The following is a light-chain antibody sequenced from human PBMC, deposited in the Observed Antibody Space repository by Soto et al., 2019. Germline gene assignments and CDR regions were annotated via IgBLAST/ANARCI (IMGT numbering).Light chain of an antibody. CDR3: QKYNTAPLT. J-gene: IGKJ4*01. Sequence: DIQMTQSPSSLSASVGDRVTITFDASQNINNYLHWYQQKPGKVPKLLISGISTLQSGVPSRFSGSGYGTEFTLTISNLQPEDVATYYCQKYNTAPLTFGGGTKV. V-gene: IGKV1-27*01. CDR1: QNINNY. CDR2: GIS.